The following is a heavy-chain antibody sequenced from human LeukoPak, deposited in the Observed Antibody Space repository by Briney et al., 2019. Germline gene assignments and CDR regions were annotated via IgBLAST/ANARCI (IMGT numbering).Heavy chain of an antibody. D-gene: IGHD5-24*01. Sequence: PGGSLRLSRAASGFIFSSYAMSWVRQAPGKGLEWISGIGGRGDTTYYADFVKGRITISRDNSKNTLYLHMNSLRVEDTAVYYCAKDLQGDGYNFDYWGQGTLVTVSS. V-gene: IGHV3-23*01. CDR1: GFIFSSYA. CDR2: IGGRGDTT. CDR3: AKDLQGDGYNFDY. J-gene: IGHJ4*02.